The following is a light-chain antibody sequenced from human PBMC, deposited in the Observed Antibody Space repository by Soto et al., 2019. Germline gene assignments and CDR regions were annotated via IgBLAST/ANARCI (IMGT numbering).Light chain of an antibody. CDR2: ATA. CDR3: QEYHSAPLT. CDR1: QGIAPY. V-gene: IGKV1-27*01. J-gene: IGKJ4*01. Sequence: DGQMTQSPSSLSAFVGDRVPITCRASQGIAPYFAWFQQKPGNVPKLLIYATATLQSGVPSRFSGSGSGTDFTLTITRLQPEDVGTYYCQEYHSAPLTFGGGTKVEIK.